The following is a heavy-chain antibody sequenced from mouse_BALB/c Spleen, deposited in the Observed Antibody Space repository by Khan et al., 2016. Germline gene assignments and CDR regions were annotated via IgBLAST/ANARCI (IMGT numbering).Heavy chain of an antibody. V-gene: IGHV5-6-3*01. CDR3: ARMARSIN. CDR2: INSNGGST. Sequence: EVELVESGGGLVQPGGSLKLSCAASGFTFSSYGMSWVRQTPDKRLELVATINSNGGSTYYPDSVKGRFTISRDNAKNTLYLQMSSLKSEDTAMYYCARMARSINRGQGPTLTVPS. J-gene: IGHJ2*01. CDR1: GFTFSSYG.